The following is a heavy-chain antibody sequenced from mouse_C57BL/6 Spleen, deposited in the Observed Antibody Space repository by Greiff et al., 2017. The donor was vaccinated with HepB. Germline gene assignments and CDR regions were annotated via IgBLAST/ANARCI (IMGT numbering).Heavy chain of an antibody. CDR3: ARNGWLLDY. Sequence: VQLKQSGPELVKPGASVKMSCKASGYTFTDYNMHWVKQSHGKSLEWIGYINPNNGGTSYNQKFKGKATLTVNKSSSTAYMELRSLTSEESAVYYCARNGWLLDYWGQGTTRTVSS. J-gene: IGHJ2*01. CDR2: INPNNGGT. CDR1: GYTFTDYN. D-gene: IGHD2-3*01. V-gene: IGHV1-22*01.